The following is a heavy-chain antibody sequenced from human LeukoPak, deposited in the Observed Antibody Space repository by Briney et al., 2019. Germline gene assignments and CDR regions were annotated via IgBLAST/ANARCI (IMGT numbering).Heavy chain of an antibody. V-gene: IGHV3-7*01. Sequence: GGSLRLSCAASGFTFSSYWMSCVRQAPGKGLEWVGNIKEDGSKQNYVDSVKGRFTISRDNAKNSVILQMSSLRAEDTAVYYCARDKEYCSGSSCYRGSSFDHWGQGTLVTVSS. CDR2: IKEDGSKQ. CDR1: GFTFSSYW. J-gene: IGHJ4*02. D-gene: IGHD2-15*01. CDR3: ARDKEYCSGSSCYRGSSFDH.